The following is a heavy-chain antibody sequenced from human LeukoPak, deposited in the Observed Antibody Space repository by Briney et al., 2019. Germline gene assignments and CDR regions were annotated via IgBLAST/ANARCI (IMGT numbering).Heavy chain of an antibody. D-gene: IGHD6-13*01. CDR1: GYSFTSYW. CDR3: ARGGAAAGNENWFDP. Sequence: NRGESLKISCKGSGYSFTSYWIGWVRQMPGKGLEWMGIIYPGDSDTRYSPSFQGQVTISADKSISTAYLQWSSLKASDTAMYYCARGGAAAGNENWFDPWGQGTLVTVSS. CDR2: IYPGDSDT. J-gene: IGHJ5*02. V-gene: IGHV5-51*01.